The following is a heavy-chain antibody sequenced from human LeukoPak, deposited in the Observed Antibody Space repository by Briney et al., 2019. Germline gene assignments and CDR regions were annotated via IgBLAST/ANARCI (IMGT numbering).Heavy chain of an antibody. J-gene: IGHJ4*02. CDR3: ARDRGSWY. CDR1: GFTFSNYE. Sequence: GGSLRLSCAASGFTFSNYELNWVRQAPGKGLEWVSYISSSGSTIYYADSVKGRFTISRDNAKNSLDLQMSNLRAEDTAVYYCARDRGSWYWGQGTLVTVSA. CDR2: ISSSGSTI. V-gene: IGHV3-48*03. D-gene: IGHD2-15*01.